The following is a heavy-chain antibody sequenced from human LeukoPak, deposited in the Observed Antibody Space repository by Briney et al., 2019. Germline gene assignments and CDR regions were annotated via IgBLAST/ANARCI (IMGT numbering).Heavy chain of an antibody. Sequence: GSSVKVSCKASGGTFSSYAITWVRQAPGQGLEWMGGIIPIFGTANYAQKFQGRVTITTDESTSTAYMELSSLRSEDTAVYYCASGYCSSTSCWNSGYYYMDVWGKGTTVTVSS. D-gene: IGHD2-2*01. CDR2: IIPIFGTA. CDR1: GGTFSSYA. J-gene: IGHJ6*03. CDR3: ASGYCSSTSCWNSGYYYMDV. V-gene: IGHV1-69*05.